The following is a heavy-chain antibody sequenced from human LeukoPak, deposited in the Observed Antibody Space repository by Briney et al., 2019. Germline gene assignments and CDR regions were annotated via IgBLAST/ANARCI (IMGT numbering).Heavy chain of an antibody. V-gene: IGHV3-30*04. J-gene: IGHJ4*02. CDR2: ISYDGGHT. CDR3: ARNPGVGSSWYRLHY. CDR1: GTTLINHA. Sequence: PGGFLSLFCAASGTTLINHAMDWVRQAPGNGLEWVAVISYDGGHTYSADSVKSRFTISIDNSKSTLYLQMNSLRVEDTAVCYCARNPGVGSSWYRLHYWGQGTLVTVSS. D-gene: IGHD6-13*01.